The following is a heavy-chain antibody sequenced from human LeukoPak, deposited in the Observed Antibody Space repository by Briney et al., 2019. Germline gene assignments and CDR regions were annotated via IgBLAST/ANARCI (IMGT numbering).Heavy chain of an antibody. Sequence: SVKVSCKASGGTFSSYAISWVRQAPGQGLEWMGGIIPIFGTANYAQKFQGRVTITADKSTSTAYMELSSLRSEDTAVYYCARVYSSSWYQYYYYGIDVWGKGTTVTVSS. CDR3: ARVYSSSWYQYYYYGIDV. CDR1: GGTFSSYA. CDR2: IIPIFGTA. V-gene: IGHV1-69*06. D-gene: IGHD6-13*01. J-gene: IGHJ6*04.